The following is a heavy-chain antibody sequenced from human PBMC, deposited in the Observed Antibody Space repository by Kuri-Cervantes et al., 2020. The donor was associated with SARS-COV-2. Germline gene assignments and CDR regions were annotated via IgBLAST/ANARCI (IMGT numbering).Heavy chain of an antibody. V-gene: IGHV3-30-3*01. J-gene: IGHJ3*02. CDR3: ARVDGDYYDAFDI. CDR1: GFTFSSYA. Sequence: GGSLRLSCAASGFTFSSYAMHWVRQAPGKGLEWVAVISYDGSNKYYADSVKGRFTISRDNAKNSLYLQMNSLRAEDTAVYYCARVDGDYYDAFDIWGQGTMVTVSS. CDR2: ISYDGSNK. D-gene: IGHD4-17*01.